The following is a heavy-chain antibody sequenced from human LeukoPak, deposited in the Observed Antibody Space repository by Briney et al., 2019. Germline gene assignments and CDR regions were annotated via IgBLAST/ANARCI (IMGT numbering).Heavy chain of an antibody. CDR3: ARYDFWSGSPYYYYYYMDV. D-gene: IGHD3-3*01. CDR2: IIPIFGTA. V-gene: IGHV1-69*13. Sequence: ASVKVSCKASGGTFSSYAISWVRQAPGQGLEWMGGIIPIFGTANYAQKFQGRVTITADESTSTAYMELISLRSEDTAVYYCARYDFWSGSPYYYYYYMDVWGKGTTVTVSS. J-gene: IGHJ6*03. CDR1: GGTFSSYA.